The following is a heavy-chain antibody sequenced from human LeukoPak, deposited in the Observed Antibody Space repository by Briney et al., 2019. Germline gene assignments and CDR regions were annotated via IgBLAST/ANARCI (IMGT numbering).Heavy chain of an antibody. CDR3: ARVTRGYQLLSFFDY. V-gene: IGHV4-31*03. CDR2: IYYSGST. Sequence: SQTLSLTCTVSGGSISSGGYDWSWIRQHPGKGLEWIGYIYYSGSTYYNPSLKSRVTISVDTSKNQFSLKLSSVTAADTAVYYCARVTRGYQLLSFFDYWGQGTLVIVSS. D-gene: IGHD2-2*01. J-gene: IGHJ4*02. CDR1: GGSISSGGYD.